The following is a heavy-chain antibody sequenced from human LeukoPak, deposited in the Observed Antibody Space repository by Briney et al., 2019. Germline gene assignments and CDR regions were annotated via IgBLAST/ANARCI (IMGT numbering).Heavy chain of an antibody. D-gene: IGHD5-18*01. Sequence: ASVKVSCKASGYTFTDYYIHWVRQAPGQGLEWMGRLNPNNGDTNYAQKFQGRVTMTRDTSISTAYMELSRLRSDDTAVYYCARAQTAMVEVFDYWGQGTLVTVSS. J-gene: IGHJ4*02. V-gene: IGHV1-2*06. CDR1: GYTFTDYY. CDR2: LNPNNGDT. CDR3: ARAQTAMVEVFDY.